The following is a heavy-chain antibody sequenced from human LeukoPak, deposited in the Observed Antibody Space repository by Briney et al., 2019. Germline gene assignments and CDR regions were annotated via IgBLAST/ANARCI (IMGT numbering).Heavy chain of an antibody. CDR2: INGDGTTI. D-gene: IGHD4-17*01. V-gene: IGHV3-74*01. CDR1: GFTFSGSW. J-gene: IGHJ4*02. CDR3: ARAGYYRFDY. Sequence: PGGSLRLSCVASGFTFSGSWMHWVRQAPRKGLVWVSRINGDGTTINYADSVKGRFTISRDDAKNTLYLQMNSLRAEDMAVYYCARAGYYRFDYWGQGILVTVSS.